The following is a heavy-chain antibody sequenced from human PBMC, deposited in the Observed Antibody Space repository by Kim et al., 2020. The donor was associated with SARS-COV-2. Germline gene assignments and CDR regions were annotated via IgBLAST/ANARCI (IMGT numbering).Heavy chain of an antibody. CDR3: TRDLKTIGLDP. Sequence: GGSLRLFCTASGFSFSTYDMQWVRQTTGKGLEWVSTIGTAGETYYAGSVKGRFTISRENAENSFYLQMNRRRAGDTAVYYCTRDLKTIGLDPWGQGT. CDR1: GFSFSTYD. D-gene: IGHD3-10*01. V-gene: IGHV3-13*04. CDR2: IGTAGET. J-gene: IGHJ5*02.